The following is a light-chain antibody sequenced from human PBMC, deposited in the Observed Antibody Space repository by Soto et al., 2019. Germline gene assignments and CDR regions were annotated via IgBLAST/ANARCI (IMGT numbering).Light chain of an antibody. Sequence: QSVLTQPPSASGTPGQRVTISCSGSNSNIGSNTVDWYQQHPGTAPKILIYYDNLRPSGVPDRISGSKSGTSASLAITGLQSDDEADYYCPAWDDSLDGRVFGTGTKLTVL. V-gene: IGLV1-44*01. J-gene: IGLJ1*01. CDR1: NSNIGSNT. CDR3: PAWDDSLDGRV. CDR2: YDN.